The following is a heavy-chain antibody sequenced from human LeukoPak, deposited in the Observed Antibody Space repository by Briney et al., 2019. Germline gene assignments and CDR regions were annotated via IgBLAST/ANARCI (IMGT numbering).Heavy chain of an antibody. D-gene: IGHD2-15*01. V-gene: IGHV3-23*01. CDR2: ISGSGGST. CDR3: AKGYEDIVVVVAVQF. J-gene: IGHJ4*02. CDR1: GFTFSSYA. Sequence: GGSLRLSCAASGFTFSSYAVSWVRQAPGKGLEWVSAISGSGGSTYYADSVKGRFTISRDNSKNTLYLQMNSLRAEDTAVYYCAKGYEDIVVVVAVQFRGQGTLVTVSS.